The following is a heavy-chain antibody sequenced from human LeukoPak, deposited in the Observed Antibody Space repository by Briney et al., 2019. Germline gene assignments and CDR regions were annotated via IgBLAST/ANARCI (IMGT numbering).Heavy chain of an antibody. CDR3: ASFGLGYALDY. D-gene: IGHD1-1*01. V-gene: IGHV3-66*01. CDR2: IFRGGST. CDR1: RFLFRDHE. J-gene: IGHJ4*02. Sequence: GGGVLLSSPAARFLFRDHEMNRVGPPPRRGGGGVVSIIFRGGSTYYADSVKGGFTISRDISKNTLYLQMSSLRAEDTAVYYCASFGLGYALDYWGQGNLLTVSS.